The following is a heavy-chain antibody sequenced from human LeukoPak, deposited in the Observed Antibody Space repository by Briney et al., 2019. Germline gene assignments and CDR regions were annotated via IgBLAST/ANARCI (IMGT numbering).Heavy chain of an antibody. CDR2: ISGSGGST. D-gene: IGHD3-10*01. Sequence: PGGSLRLSCAASGFTFSSYAMSWVRQAPGKGLEWVSAISGSGGSTYYADSVKGRFTISRDNSKNTLYLQMNSLRAEDTAVYYCARVDGPMVRGVIITDDAFDIWGQGTMVTVSS. V-gene: IGHV3-23*01. CDR3: ARVDGPMVRGVIITDDAFDI. CDR1: GFTFSSYA. J-gene: IGHJ3*02.